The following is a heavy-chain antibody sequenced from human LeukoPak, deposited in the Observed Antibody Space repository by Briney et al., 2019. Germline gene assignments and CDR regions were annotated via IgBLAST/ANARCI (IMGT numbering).Heavy chain of an antibody. CDR1: GYSISSGYY. Sequence: TSETLSLTCTVSGYSISSGYYWGWIRQPPGKRLEWIGSIYPSGSTLYNPSLKSRVTMSADTSRNQFSLKLNSVTAADTAVYYCASPRDVAVVVGATAGYFDLWGRGTLVTVSS. CDR3: ASPRDVAVVVGATAGYFDL. CDR2: IYPSGST. J-gene: IGHJ2*01. V-gene: IGHV4-38-2*02. D-gene: IGHD2-15*01.